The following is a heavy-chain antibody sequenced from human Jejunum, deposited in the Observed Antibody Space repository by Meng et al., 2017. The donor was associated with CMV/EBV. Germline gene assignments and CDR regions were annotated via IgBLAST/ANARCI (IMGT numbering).Heavy chain of an antibody. CDR2: INWNGGST. CDR1: DYG. CDR3: ARDLVSHCSSTSCYGVVDY. J-gene: IGHJ4*02. Sequence: DYGMSWVRQAPGKGLGWVSGINWNGGSTGYADSVKGRFTISRDNAKNSLYLQMNSLRAEDTALYYCARDLVSHCSSTSCYGVVDYWGQGTLVTVSS. V-gene: IGHV3-20*03. D-gene: IGHD2-2*01.